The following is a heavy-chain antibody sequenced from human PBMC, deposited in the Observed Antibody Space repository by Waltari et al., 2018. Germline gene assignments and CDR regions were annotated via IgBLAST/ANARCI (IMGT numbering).Heavy chain of an antibody. CDR1: GFTVSSNY. CDR3: ARTSGYSSGWLFDY. V-gene: IGHV3-53*01. J-gene: IGHJ4*02. CDR2: IYSGGST. Sequence: EVQLVESGGGLIQPGGSLRLSCAASGFTVSSNYMSWVRQAPGKGLEWVSVIYSGGSTYYADSVKGRFTISRDNSKNTLYLQMNSLRAEDTAVYYCARTSGYSSGWLFDYWGQGTLVTVSS. D-gene: IGHD6-19*01.